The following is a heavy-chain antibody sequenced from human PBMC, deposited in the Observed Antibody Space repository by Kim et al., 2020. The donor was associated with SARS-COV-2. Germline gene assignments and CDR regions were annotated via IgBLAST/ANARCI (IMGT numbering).Heavy chain of an antibody. CDR1: GFTFSDYY. J-gene: IGHJ4*02. D-gene: IGHD3-22*01. CDR3: ARGPPQYYYDSSGYFGEGY. Sequence: GGSLRLSCAASGFTFSDYYMSWIRQAPGKGLEWVSYISSSSSYTNYADSVKGRFTISRDNAKNSLYLQMNSLRAEDTAVYYCARGPPQYYYDSSGYFGEGYWGQGTLVTVSS. V-gene: IGHV3-11*05. CDR2: ISSSSSYT.